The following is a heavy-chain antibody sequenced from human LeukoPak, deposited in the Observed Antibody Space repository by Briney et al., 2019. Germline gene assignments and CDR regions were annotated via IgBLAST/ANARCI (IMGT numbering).Heavy chain of an antibody. CDR1: GGSISSGDYY. J-gene: IGHJ4*02. Sequence: PSETLSLTYTVSGGSISSGDYYWSWIRQPPGKGLEWIGYIYYSGSTYYNPSLKSRVTISVDTSKNQFSLKLSSVTAADTAAYYCASALDYGDYDDYFDYWGQGTLVTVSS. V-gene: IGHV4-30-4*01. CDR3: ASALDYGDYDDYFDY. CDR2: IYYSGST. D-gene: IGHD4-17*01.